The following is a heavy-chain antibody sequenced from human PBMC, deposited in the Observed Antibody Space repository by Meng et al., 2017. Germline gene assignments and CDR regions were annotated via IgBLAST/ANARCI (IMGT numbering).Heavy chain of an antibody. V-gene: IGHV3-11*01. J-gene: IGHJ2*01. Sequence: HVQLVGSGGGLVKPGGSLRLSGAASGLTFSDYYMSWIRQAPGKGLEWVSYISSSGSTIYYADSVKGRFTISRDNAKNSLYLQMNSLRAEDTAVYYCASRYGDYVPVMFWYFDLWGRGTLVTVSS. CDR2: ISSSGSTI. CDR1: GLTFSDYY. D-gene: IGHD4-17*01. CDR3: ASRYGDYVPVMFWYFDL.